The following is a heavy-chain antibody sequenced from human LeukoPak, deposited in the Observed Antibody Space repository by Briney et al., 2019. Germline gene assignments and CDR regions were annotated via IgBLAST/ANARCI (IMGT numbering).Heavy chain of an antibody. CDR1: GGSFSDYY. D-gene: IGHD7-27*01. CDR2: IHHSGST. V-gene: IGHV4-34*01. J-gene: IGHJ4*02. CDR3: ARGERLGLDY. Sequence: SETLSLTCAVYGGSFSDYYWASIRQSPGKGLEWIAEIHHSGSTNYNPSLKSRVTISIDTSKNQFSLKLSSVTAADTAVYYCARGERLGLDYWGQGTLVTVSS.